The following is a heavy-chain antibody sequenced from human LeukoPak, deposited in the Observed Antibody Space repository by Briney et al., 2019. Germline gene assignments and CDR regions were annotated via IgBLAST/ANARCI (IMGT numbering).Heavy chain of an antibody. J-gene: IGHJ3*02. CDR1: GGSFSGYY. D-gene: IGHD5-12*01. CDR3: AKDIVATTDQDAFDI. Sequence: PSETLSLTCAVYGGSFSGYYWSWIRLPPGKGLEWIGEINHSGSTNYNPSLKSRVTISVDTSKNQFSLKLSSVTAADTAVYYCAKDIVATTDQDAFDIWGQGTMVTVSS. V-gene: IGHV4-34*01. CDR2: INHSGST.